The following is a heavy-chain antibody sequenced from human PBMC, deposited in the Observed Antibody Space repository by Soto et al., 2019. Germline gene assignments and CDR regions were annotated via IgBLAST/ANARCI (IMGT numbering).Heavy chain of an antibody. J-gene: IGHJ5*02. V-gene: IGHV3-48*02. CDR3: ARVIREMATIEP. D-gene: IGHD5-12*01. Sequence: GGSLTLSGAASGFTFSSYWMHWVRQVPGKGLEWVSYISSSSSTIYYADSVKGRFTISRDNAKNSLYLQMNSLRDEDTAVYYCARVIREMATIEPWGQGTLVTVSS. CDR1: GFTFSSYW. CDR2: ISSSSSTI.